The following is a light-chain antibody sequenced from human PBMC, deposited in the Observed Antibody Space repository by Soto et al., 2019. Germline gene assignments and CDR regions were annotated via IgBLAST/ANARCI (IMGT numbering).Light chain of an antibody. CDR1: SSYVGGYNY. CDR2: EVT. J-gene: IGLJ3*02. V-gene: IGLV2-14*01. CDR3: SSFTSINTWV. Sequence: QYALTQPASVSGSPGQSITIYCTGTSSYVGGYNYVSWYQQHPGKAPKLMIYEVTNRPSGVSNRFSGSKSGNTASLTISGLQAEDEADYYCSSFTSINTWVFGGGTKLTVL.